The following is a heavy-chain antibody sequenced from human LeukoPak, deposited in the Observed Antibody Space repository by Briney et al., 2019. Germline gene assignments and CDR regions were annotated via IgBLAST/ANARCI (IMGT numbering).Heavy chain of an antibody. V-gene: IGHV3-7*01. CDR1: GFTFSMYS. Sequence: GGSLRPSCAASGFTFSMYSMSWVRQAPGKGLEWVANIKQDGSEKYYVDSVKGRFTISRDNAKNSLYLQMNSLRAEDTAVYYCARAQYYYDITYYFDYWGQGTLVTVSS. J-gene: IGHJ4*02. CDR3: ARAQYYYDITYYFDY. D-gene: IGHD3-22*01. CDR2: IKQDGSEK.